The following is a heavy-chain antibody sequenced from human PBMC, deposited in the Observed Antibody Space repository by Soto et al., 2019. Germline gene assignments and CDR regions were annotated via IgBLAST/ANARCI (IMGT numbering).Heavy chain of an antibody. CDR3: ARRGYYGSYWFDP. CDR1: GGSISSYY. V-gene: IGHV4-59*01. CDR2: IYYSGST. J-gene: IGHJ5*02. D-gene: IGHD3-10*01. Sequence: SETLSLTCTVSGGSISSYYWSWIRQPPGKGLEWIGYIYYSGSTNYNPSLKSRVTISVDTSKNQFSLKLSSVTAADTAVYYCARRGYYGSYWFDPWGQGTLVTVSS.